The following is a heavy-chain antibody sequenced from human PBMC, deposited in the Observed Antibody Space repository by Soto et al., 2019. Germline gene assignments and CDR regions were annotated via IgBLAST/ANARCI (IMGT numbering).Heavy chain of an antibody. V-gene: IGHV4-4*02. CDR1: GGSIRSNNW. Sequence: QVQLQESGPGLVKPSGTLSLTCAVSGGSIRSNNWWSWVRQPPGKGLEWIGEIFHSGSTNYNPSLNPXXTXSXXKSKNQFSLKLSSVTAAETAVYYCARVFSGRYSDYWGQGTLVTVSS. CDR3: ARVFSGRYSDY. CDR2: IFHSGST. J-gene: IGHJ4*02. D-gene: IGHD1-26*01.